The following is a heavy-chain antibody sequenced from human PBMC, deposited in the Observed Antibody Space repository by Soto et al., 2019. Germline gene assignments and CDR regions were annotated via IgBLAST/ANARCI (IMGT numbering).Heavy chain of an antibody. J-gene: IGHJ6*02. CDR2: INSVASYV. CDR1: RFAFSSYS. CDR3: TRDRSSFMRGRIRGTYGGLDV. V-gene: IGHV3-21*01. Sequence: QLVESGGGLVKPGGSLRVSCAASRFAFSSYSMHWVRQAPMKGLEWVASINSVASYVYYADSVEGRFTISRDNAKNAVYLQMNSPRAEDTAVYYCTRDRSSFMRGRIRGTYGGLDVWGQGTAVLVS. D-gene: IGHD3-10*01.